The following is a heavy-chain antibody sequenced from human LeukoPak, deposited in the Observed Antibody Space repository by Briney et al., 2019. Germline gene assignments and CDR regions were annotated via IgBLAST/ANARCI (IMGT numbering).Heavy chain of an antibody. V-gene: IGHV4-38-2*02. J-gene: IGHJ2*01. CDR3: ARAIYCSGGSCYSSQYFDL. D-gene: IGHD2-15*01. CDR1: GYSISSGYY. CDR2: IYHSGST. Sequence: SETLSLTCTVSGYSISSGYYWGWIRQPPGKGLEWIGSIYHSGSTYYNPSLKSRVTISLDTSKNQFSLKLSSVTAADTAVYYCARAIYCSGGSCYSSQYFDLWGRGTLVTVSS.